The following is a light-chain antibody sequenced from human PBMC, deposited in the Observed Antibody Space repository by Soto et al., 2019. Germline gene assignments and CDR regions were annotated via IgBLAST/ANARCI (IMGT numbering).Light chain of an antibody. CDR2: DAS. J-gene: IGKJ5*01. CDR3: QQYKSWPIT. V-gene: IGKV3-11*01. CDR1: QSVNSY. Sequence: EIVLTQSPATLSLSPGERATLSCRASQSVNSYITWYQQKRGQAPRLIIYDASDRATGIPSRFTGSGFGTDFTLTTSSLQSEDFAIHYCQQYKSWPITFAQGTRLEI.